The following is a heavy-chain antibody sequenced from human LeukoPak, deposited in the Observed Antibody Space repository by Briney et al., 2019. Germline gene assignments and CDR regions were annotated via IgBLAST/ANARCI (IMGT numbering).Heavy chain of an antibody. D-gene: IGHD6-13*01. CDR2: ITSSGSTR. V-gene: IGHV3-48*04. J-gene: IGHJ1*01. CDR3: AREGIAAAGEH. Sequence: GGSLRLSCIASGFTFSSYSMNWVRQAPGKGLEWASFITSSGSTRYYADSVKGRFTISRDNAKNSLYLQMKSLGAEDTAVYYCAREGIAAAGEHWGQGTLVTVSS. CDR1: GFTFSSYS.